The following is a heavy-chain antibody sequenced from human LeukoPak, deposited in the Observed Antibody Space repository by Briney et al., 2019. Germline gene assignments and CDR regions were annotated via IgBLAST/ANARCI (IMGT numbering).Heavy chain of an antibody. J-gene: IGHJ5*02. CDR2: IYTTGRT. CDR3: AKGAGPPWFDP. D-gene: IGHD6-19*01. CDR1: GGSINSGSYY. V-gene: IGHV4-61*02. Sequence: SETLSLTCTVSGGSINSGSYYWSWIRQPAGKGLEWIGRIYTTGRTDYNPSLTSRVTISVDTSKNQISMKLSSVTAADTAVYYCAKGAGPPWFDPWGQGTLVTVSS.